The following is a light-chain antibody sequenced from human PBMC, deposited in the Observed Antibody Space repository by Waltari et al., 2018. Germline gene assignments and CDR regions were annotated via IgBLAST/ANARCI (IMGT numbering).Light chain of an antibody. Sequence: DIAMTQSPDSMAVSLGERATINCKSTQTLLYSSNNKTYLAWYQQKRGQPPRLLFYWASTRESGVPDRFSGSGSRTDFTLTITNLQAEDVAVYFCRQYFNTPYTFGQGTQLEIK. CDR3: RQYFNTPYT. CDR2: WAS. V-gene: IGKV4-1*01. CDR1: QTLLYSSNNKTY. J-gene: IGKJ2*01.